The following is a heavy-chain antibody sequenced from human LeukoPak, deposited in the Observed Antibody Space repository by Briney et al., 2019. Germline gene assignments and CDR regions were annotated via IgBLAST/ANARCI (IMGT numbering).Heavy chain of an antibody. Sequence: ASVKVSCKASGYPFPSYDISWVRQAPGQGLEWMGRINSYSGNTKYVQNLQGRVTMTTDTSTSTTYMELRSLRSDDTAVYYCARDIAARLDSWGQGTLVTVSS. V-gene: IGHV1-18*01. J-gene: IGHJ4*02. D-gene: IGHD6-6*01. CDR2: INSYSGNT. CDR3: ARDIAARLDS. CDR1: GYPFPSYD.